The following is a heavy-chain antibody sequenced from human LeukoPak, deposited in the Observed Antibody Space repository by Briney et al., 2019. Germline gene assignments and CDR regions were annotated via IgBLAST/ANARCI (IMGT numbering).Heavy chain of an antibody. CDR1: GFTFRSYG. CDR2: ISYDGSNK. CDR3: AKRDTSALYYFDY. J-gene: IGHJ4*02. V-gene: IGHV3-30*18. Sequence: GGSLRLSCAASGFTFRSYGMYWVRQAPGKGLEWVAVISYDGSNKYYADSVKGRFTISRDNSKNTLYLQMNSLRDEDTAVYYCAKRDTSALYYFDYWGQGALVTVSS. D-gene: IGHD6-19*01.